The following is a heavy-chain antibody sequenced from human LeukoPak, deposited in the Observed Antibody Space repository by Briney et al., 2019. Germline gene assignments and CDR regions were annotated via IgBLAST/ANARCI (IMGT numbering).Heavy chain of an antibody. D-gene: IGHD1-26*01. V-gene: IGHV1-2*06. CDR1: GYTFTGYY. Sequence: WASVKVSCKASGYTFTGYYIHWVRQAPGQGLEWMGRINPNNGDTNYAQKFPGRVTLTRDTSISTAYMELSSLRSDDTAMYYCVREITRATTYFDSWGQGTLVTVSS. CDR2: INPNNGDT. J-gene: IGHJ4*02. CDR3: VREITRATTYFDS.